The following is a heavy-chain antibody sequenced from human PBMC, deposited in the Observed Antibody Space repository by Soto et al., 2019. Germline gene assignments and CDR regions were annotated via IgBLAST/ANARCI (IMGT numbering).Heavy chain of an antibody. CDR1: GGSISSGGYY. CDR2: IYYSGST. Sequence: SETLSLTCTVSGGSISSGGYYWSWIRQHPGKGLEWIGYIYYSGSTYYNPSLKSRVTISVDTSKNQFSLKLSSVTAADTAVYYCARGVVTSDDAFDIWGQGTMVTVSS. V-gene: IGHV4-31*03. CDR3: ARGVVTSDDAFDI. J-gene: IGHJ3*02. D-gene: IGHD3-3*01.